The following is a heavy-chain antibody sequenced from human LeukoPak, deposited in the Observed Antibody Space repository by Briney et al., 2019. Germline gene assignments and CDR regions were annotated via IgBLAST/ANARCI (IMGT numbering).Heavy chain of an antibody. D-gene: IGHD3-22*01. Sequence: GASVKVPCKASGGTFSSYAISWVRQAPGQGLEWMGGIIPIFGTANYAQKFQGRVTITADESTSTAYMELSSLRSEDTAVYYCARGLADSSGYYHRYYYYYGMDVWGQGTTVTVSS. CDR1: GGTFSSYA. CDR2: IIPIFGTA. J-gene: IGHJ6*02. CDR3: ARGLADSSGYYHRYYYYYGMDV. V-gene: IGHV1-69*01.